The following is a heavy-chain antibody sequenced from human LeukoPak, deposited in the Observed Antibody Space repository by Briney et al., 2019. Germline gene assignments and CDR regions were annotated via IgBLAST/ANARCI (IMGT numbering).Heavy chain of an antibody. D-gene: IGHD5-18*01. J-gene: IGHJ6*02. CDR3: ARVTLLTRGYSYGPRRRYGMDV. V-gene: IGHV4-34*01. CDR2: INHSGST. Sequence: PSETLSLTCAVYGGSFSGYYWSWIRQPPGKGLEWIGEINHSGSTNYNPSLKSRVTISVDTSKDQFSLKLSSVTAADTAVYYCARVTLLTRGYSYGPRRRYGMDVWGQGTTVTVSS. CDR1: GGSFSGYY.